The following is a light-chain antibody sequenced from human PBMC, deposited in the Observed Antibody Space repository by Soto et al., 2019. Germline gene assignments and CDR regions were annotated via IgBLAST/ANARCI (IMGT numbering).Light chain of an antibody. V-gene: IGKV3-11*01. CDR1: QDVGHY. CDR2: DTS. J-gene: IGKJ4*01. CDR3: QQRSTWPPLT. Sequence: IVLTQSPATLYASPGESASLSCSASQDVGHYVAWYRQIPGQAPRLLIYDTSNRAAGIPDRFRGSRSGTDFTLTISSLVPEDFAVCDGQQRSTWPPLTFGGGTQVEIK.